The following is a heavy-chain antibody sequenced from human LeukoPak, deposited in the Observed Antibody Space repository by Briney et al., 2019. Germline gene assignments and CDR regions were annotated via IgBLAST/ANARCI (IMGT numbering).Heavy chain of an antibody. Sequence: PGGSLRLSCAASGFTFDDYGMSWVRQAPGKGLEWVSGINWNGGSTVYADSVKGRFTISRDNAKNSLYLQMNSLRAEDTALYYCARDKSATEQLVSFFDYWGQGTLVTVSS. J-gene: IGHJ4*02. D-gene: IGHD6-6*01. CDR3: ARDKSATEQLVSFFDY. V-gene: IGHV3-20*04. CDR2: INWNGGST. CDR1: GFTFDDYG.